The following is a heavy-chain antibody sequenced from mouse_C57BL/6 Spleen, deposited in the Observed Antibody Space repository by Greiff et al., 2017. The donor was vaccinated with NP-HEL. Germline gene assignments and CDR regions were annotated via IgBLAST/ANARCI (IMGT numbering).Heavy chain of an antibody. CDR3: ARGGIDYYGNYWTFAY. J-gene: IGHJ3*01. V-gene: IGHV3-6*01. Sequence: EVKLMESGPGLVKPSQSLSLTCSVTGYSITSGYYWNWIRQFPGNKLEWMGYISYDGSNNYNPSLKNRISITRDTSKNQFFLKLNSVTTEDTATYYCARGGIDYYGNYWTFAYWGQGTLVTVSA. CDR1: GYSITSGYY. CDR2: ISYDGSN. D-gene: IGHD2-1*01.